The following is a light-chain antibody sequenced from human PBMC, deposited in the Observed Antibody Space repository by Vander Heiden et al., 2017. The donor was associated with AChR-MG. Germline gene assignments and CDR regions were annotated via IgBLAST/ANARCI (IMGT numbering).Light chain of an antibody. CDR1: SGINVGTYR. CDR2: YKSDSDK. Sequence: QAVLTQPSSHSASPGASASLTCTFRSGINVGTYRIYGYQQKPWSPPQFLLRYKSDSDKQQGSGVPSPLSVSNDASANAGILLISGLQSEDEADYYCMIWHSSAWVFGGGTKLTVL. CDR3: MIWHSSAWV. J-gene: IGLJ3*02. V-gene: IGLV5-45*02.